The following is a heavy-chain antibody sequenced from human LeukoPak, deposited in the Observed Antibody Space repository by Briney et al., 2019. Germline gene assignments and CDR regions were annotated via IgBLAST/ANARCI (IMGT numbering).Heavy chain of an antibody. CDR2: IYHSGST. V-gene: IGHV4-30-2*01. D-gene: IGHD1-26*01. Sequence: PSETLSLTCAVSGGSISSGGYSWSWIRQPPGKGLEWIGYIYHSGSTYYNPSLKSRVTISVDRSKNQFSLKLSSVTAADTAVYYCARVLELEAFDIWGQGTMVTVSS. J-gene: IGHJ3*02. CDR1: GGSISSGGYS. CDR3: ARVLELEAFDI.